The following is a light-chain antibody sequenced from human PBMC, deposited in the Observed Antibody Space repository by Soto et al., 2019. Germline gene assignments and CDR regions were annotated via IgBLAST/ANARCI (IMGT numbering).Light chain of an antibody. Sequence: DIQMTQSPPSLPASLGNRVTNTCRAGQYIGRYLNWYQQKPGKAPKLLIYAASSLHSGVPSRFSGSGSGTDFTLTISSLQPEDFATYSCQQTYRTPLTFGGGTKVDTK. CDR2: AAS. CDR1: QYIGRY. CDR3: QQTYRTPLT. J-gene: IGKJ4*01. V-gene: IGKV1-39*01.